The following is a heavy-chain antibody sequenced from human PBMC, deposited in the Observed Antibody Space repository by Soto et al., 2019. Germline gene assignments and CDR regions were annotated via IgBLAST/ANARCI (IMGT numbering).Heavy chain of an antibody. V-gene: IGHV4-31*03. CDR2: IYYIGST. Sequence: PSETLSLPCTVPGGSISSGCYYWSWIRQHPGKGLEWIGYIYYIGSTYYNPSLKSRVTISVDTSKNQFSLKLSSVTAADTAVYYCELYSKHGNWFDPGGQGTVVNV. CDR3: ELYSKHGNWFDP. J-gene: IGHJ5*02. D-gene: IGHD4-4*01. CDR1: GGSISSGCYY.